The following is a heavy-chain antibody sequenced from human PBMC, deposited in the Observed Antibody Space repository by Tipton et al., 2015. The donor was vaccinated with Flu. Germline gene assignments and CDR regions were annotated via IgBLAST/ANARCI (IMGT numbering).Heavy chain of an antibody. CDR3: ARTRGGYCSSTSCYADYLDF. Sequence: SLRLSCVVSDFNFRHYWMSWVRQAPGKGLEWVANIKQDGSEKHYVDSVKGRFTISRDNAKNSLYLQMNSLRAEDTAVYYGARTRGGYCSSTSCYADYLDFWGQGTLVTVSS. CDR2: IKQDGSEK. D-gene: IGHD2-2*01. J-gene: IGHJ4*02. CDR1: DFNFRHYW. V-gene: IGHV3-7*01.